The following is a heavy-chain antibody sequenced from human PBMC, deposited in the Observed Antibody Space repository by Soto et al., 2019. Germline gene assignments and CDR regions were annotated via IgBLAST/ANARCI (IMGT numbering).Heavy chain of an antibody. Sequence: RASVKVSCKASGGTFSSYAISWVRQAPGQGLEWMGGIIPIFGTANYAQKFQGRVTITADESTSTAYMELSSLRSEDTAVYYCARDSRYYYDSSGYYLGWFDPWGQGTLVTVYS. D-gene: IGHD3-22*01. CDR3: ARDSRYYYDSSGYYLGWFDP. CDR1: GGTFSSYA. J-gene: IGHJ5*02. CDR2: IIPIFGTA. V-gene: IGHV1-69*13.